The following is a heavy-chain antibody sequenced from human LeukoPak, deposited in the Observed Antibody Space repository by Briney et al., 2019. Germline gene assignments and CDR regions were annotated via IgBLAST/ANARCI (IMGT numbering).Heavy chain of an antibody. CDR2: ISGSGGST. J-gene: IGHJ4*02. CDR1: GFTFSSYA. D-gene: IGHD3-22*01. Sequence: LGGSLRLSCAASGFTFSSYAMSWVRQAPGKGLEWVSAISGSGGSTYYADSVKGRFTISRDNSKNTLYLQMNSLRAEDTAVYYCAKDLGPYYYDSSGIYFDYWGQGTLVTVSS. CDR3: AKDLGPYYYDSSGIYFDY. V-gene: IGHV3-23*01.